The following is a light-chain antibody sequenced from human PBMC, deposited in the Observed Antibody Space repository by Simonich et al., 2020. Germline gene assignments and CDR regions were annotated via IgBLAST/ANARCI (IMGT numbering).Light chain of an antibody. Sequence: EIVMTQSPATLSVSPGERATLSCRASQSVSSNLACYQQKPGQAPRLLIYGASTRATGIPDRFSGSGSGTEFTLTISSMQSEDFAVYYCQQYNNWPRTFGQGTKVEIK. V-gene: IGKV3-15*01. CDR3: QQYNNWPRT. CDR2: GAS. CDR1: QSVSSN. J-gene: IGKJ1*01.